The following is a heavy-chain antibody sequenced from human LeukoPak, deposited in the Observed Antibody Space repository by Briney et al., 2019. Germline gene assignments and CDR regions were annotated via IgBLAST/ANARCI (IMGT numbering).Heavy chain of an antibody. Sequence: GGSLRLSCAVSGITLSNYGMSWVRRAPGKGPEWVSGITGSGATTYYADSVKGRFTISRDNSQNTLYLHMNTLRAEDTAVYYCAKVVSGFHFDCWGQGTLVTVSS. CDR3: AKVVSGFHFDC. V-gene: IGHV3-23*01. CDR2: ITGSGATT. D-gene: IGHD1-26*01. CDR1: GITLSNYG. J-gene: IGHJ4*02.